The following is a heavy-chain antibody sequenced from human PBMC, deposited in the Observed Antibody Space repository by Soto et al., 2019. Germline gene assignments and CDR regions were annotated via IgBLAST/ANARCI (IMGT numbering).Heavy chain of an antibody. CDR3: AALFSGYSSGY. CDR2: ISACSGNT. V-gene: IGHV1-18*01. J-gene: IGHJ4*02. CDR1: GFAITSKG. Sequence: GTSVEATPKAPGFAITSKGISWVRQAPGQGLEWIGWISACSGNTNYAQKFQGRVTITTDTSTSTDYMELSSLRSEDTAVYYCAALFSGYSSGYWGQGTLVTVSS. D-gene: IGHD6-19*01.